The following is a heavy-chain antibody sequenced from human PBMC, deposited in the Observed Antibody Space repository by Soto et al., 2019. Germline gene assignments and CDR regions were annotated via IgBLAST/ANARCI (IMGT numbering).Heavy chain of an antibody. CDR1: GGSFSGYY. Sequence: SETLSLTCAVYGGSFSGYYWSWIRQPPGKGLEWIGEINHSGSTNYNPSLKSRVTISVDTSKNQFSLKLSSVTAADTAVYYCAGGYDYIWGSYRPPYSNFDYWGQGTLVTVSS. D-gene: IGHD3-16*02. V-gene: IGHV4-34*01. CDR3: AGGYDYIWGSYRPPYSNFDY. J-gene: IGHJ4*02. CDR2: INHSGST.